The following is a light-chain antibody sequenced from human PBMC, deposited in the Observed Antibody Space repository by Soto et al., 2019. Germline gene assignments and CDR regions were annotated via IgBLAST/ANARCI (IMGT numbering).Light chain of an antibody. V-gene: IGKV1-5*01. CDR1: QSISSW. J-gene: IGKJ2*01. Sequence: DIQMTQSPSTLSGSVGDRVTITCRASQSISSWLAWYQQKPGKAPKLLIYDASSLESGVPSRFSGSGSGTEITLTISSLQPDDFATYYCQQYNSYPYTFGQGTKVDIK. CDR2: DAS. CDR3: QQYNSYPYT.